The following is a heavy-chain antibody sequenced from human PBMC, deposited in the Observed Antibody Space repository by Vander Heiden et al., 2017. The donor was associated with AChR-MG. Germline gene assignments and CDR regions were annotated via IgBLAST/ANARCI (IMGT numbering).Heavy chain of an antibody. CDR1: GFTFSSYG. D-gene: IGHD3-10*01. V-gene: IGHV3-30*18. J-gene: IGHJ5*02. Sequence: QVQLVESGGGVVQPGRSLRLSCAASGFTFSSYGMHWVRQAPGKGLEWVAVISYDGSNKYYADSVKGRFTIARDNSKNTLYLQRNRMRAEETAVYYCAKAAVLVVIRGGGKWSWFDPWGQGTLVTVSS. CDR2: ISYDGSNK. CDR3: AKAAVLVVIRGGGKWSWFDP.